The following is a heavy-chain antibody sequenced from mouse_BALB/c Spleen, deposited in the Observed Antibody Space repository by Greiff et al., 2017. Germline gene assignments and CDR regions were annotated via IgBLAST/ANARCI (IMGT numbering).Heavy chain of an antibody. CDR3: ARDEGDGGFAY. V-gene: IGHV5-4*02. CDR2: ISDGGSYT. J-gene: IGHJ3*01. Sequence: EVQRVESGGGLVKPGGSLKLSCAASGFTFSDYYMYWVRQTPEKRLEWVATISDGGSYTYYPDSVKGRFTISRDNAKNNLYLQMSSLKSEDTAMYYCARDEGDGGFAYWGQGTLVTVSA. D-gene: IGHD3-3*01. CDR1: GFTFSDYY.